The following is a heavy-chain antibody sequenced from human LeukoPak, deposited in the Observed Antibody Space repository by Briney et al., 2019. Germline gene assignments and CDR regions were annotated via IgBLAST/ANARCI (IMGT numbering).Heavy chain of an antibody. CDR3: ARASRGIFGVFEAFDI. Sequence: SETLSLTCDVYGGSFRGYYWSWIRQPPGKGLEWIGEINRSGSTNYNPSLKSRVTISEDTSKNQFSLKLSSVTAADTAVYYCARASRGIFGVFEAFDIWGQGTMVTVSS. D-gene: IGHD3-3*01. J-gene: IGHJ3*02. CDR1: GGSFRGYY. CDR2: INRSGST. V-gene: IGHV4-34*01.